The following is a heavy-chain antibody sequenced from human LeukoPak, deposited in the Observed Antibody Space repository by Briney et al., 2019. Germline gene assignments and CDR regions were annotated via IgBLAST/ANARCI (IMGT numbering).Heavy chain of an antibody. J-gene: IGHJ3*01. V-gene: IGHV1-2*02. CDR2: INPNSGGT. D-gene: IGHD2-15*01. CDR3: AVMILPL. Sequence: ASVTVSFTSSGYTFTFYYMHWVRQAPGQGLEWMGWINPNSGGTNYAQKFQGRVTMTRDTSISTAYMELSRLRSDDTAVYYCAVMILPLWGQGTMVTVSS. CDR1: GYTFTFYY.